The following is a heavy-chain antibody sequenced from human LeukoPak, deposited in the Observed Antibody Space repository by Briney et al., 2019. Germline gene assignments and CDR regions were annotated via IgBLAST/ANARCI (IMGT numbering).Heavy chain of an antibody. CDR1: GFTFSSYA. CDR2: ISYDGSNK. Sequence: GGSLRLSCAASGFTFSSYAMHWVRQAPGKGLEWVAVISYDGSNKYYADSVKGRFTISRDNSKNTLYLQMNSLRAEDTAVYYCARVPSGSSSSSEEPYWGQGTLVTVSS. J-gene: IGHJ4*02. CDR3: ARVPSGSSSSSEEPY. D-gene: IGHD6-6*01. V-gene: IGHV3-30-3*01.